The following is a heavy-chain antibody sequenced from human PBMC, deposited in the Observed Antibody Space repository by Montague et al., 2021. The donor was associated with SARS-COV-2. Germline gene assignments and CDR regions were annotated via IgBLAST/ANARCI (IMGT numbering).Heavy chain of an antibody. CDR1: GFTFSIYA. CDR2: ISGSGGST. CDR3: AKGIVVVPAAVTFDY. J-gene: IGHJ4*02. Sequence: SLRLSCAASGFTFSIYAMSWVRQAPGKGLDWVSAISGSGGSTYYADSVKGRFTISRDNSKSTLYLQMNSLRAEDTAVYYCAKGIVVVPAAVTFDYWGQGTLVTVSS. D-gene: IGHD2-2*01. V-gene: IGHV3-23*01.